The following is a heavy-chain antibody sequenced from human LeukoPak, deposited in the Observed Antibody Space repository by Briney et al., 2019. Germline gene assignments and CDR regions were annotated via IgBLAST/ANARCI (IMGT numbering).Heavy chain of an antibody. CDR1: GGFISSYY. D-gene: IGHD1-26*01. CDR3: ARALVGALDY. CDR2: IYTSGST. V-gene: IGHV4-4*07. J-gene: IGHJ4*02. Sequence: PSETLSLTCTVSGGFISSYYWSCVRHPAGEGLEWIGRIYTSGSTNYNPSLTSRVTISVDKSKNQFSLQLSSVTGADTAVYFCARALVGALDYWRQGTLVTVSS.